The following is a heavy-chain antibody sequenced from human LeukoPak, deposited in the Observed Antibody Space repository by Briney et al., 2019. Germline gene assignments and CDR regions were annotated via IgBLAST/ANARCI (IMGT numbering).Heavy chain of an antibody. CDR1: GGSISSYY. CDR3: ARRTNWFDP. CDR2: IYYSGST. Sequence: PSETLSITCTVSGGSISSYYLSWIRQPPGKGLEWIGYIYYSGSTNYNPSPKSRVTISVDTSKNQFSLKLSSVTAADTAVYYCARRTNWFDPWGQGTLVTVSS. J-gene: IGHJ5*02. V-gene: IGHV4-59*08.